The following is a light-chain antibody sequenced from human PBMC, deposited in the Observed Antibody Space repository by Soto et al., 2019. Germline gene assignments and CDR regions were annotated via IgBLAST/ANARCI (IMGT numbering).Light chain of an antibody. CDR2: LGS. CDR1: QSLLHSNGYNY. Sequence: DIVMTQSPLSLPVTPGEPASISCRSSQSLLHSNGYNYLDWYLQKPGQSPQLLIYLGSNRASGVPDRFSGSGSGTDFTLQISRVEAEDVGVYYCMPALQTPTFGQGTKVEIK. V-gene: IGKV2-28*01. CDR3: MPALQTPT. J-gene: IGKJ1*01.